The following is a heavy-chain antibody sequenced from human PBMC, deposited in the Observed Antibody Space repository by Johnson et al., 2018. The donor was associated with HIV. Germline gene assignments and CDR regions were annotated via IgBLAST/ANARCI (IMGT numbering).Heavy chain of an antibody. CDR2: ISYDGSNK. D-gene: IGHD5-24*01. Sequence: VQLVESGGGVVQPGRSLRLSCAASGFTFSSYAMHWVRQAPGKGLEWVAVISYDGSNKYYADSVTGRFTVSRDNSKNTLYLQMNSLRGEDTAVYYCARGSQEMVTIWNAFDIWGQGTMVTVSS. J-gene: IGHJ3*02. V-gene: IGHV3-30*04. CDR3: ARGSQEMVTIWNAFDI. CDR1: GFTFSSYA.